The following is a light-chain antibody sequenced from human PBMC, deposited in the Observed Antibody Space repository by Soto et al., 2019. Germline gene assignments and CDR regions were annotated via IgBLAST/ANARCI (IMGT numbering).Light chain of an antibody. CDR1: SSNIGTTF. CDR3: AAWDDSVSGFV. CDR2: SND. V-gene: IGLV1-47*02. J-gene: IGLJ1*01. Sequence: QSVLTQAPSASGTPGQRVTISCSGSSSNIGTTFVYWYQQLPGAAPKLLIYSNDQRPSGVPDRFSGSKSGISASLAISGLRSEDAGDNYCAAWDDSVSGFVFGAGTKVTVL.